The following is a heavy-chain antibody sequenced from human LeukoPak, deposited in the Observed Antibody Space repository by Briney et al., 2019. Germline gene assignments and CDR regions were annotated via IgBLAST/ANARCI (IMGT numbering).Heavy chain of an antibody. CDR2: ISYDGSNK. Sequence: GRSLRLSCAASGFTFSSYGMHWVRQAPGKGLEWVAVISYDGSNKYYADSVKGRFTISRDNSKNTLYLQMNSLRAEDTAVYYCARGRYYGMDVWGQGTTVTVSS. CDR3: ARGRYYGMDV. V-gene: IGHV3-30*03. J-gene: IGHJ6*02. CDR1: GFTFSSYG.